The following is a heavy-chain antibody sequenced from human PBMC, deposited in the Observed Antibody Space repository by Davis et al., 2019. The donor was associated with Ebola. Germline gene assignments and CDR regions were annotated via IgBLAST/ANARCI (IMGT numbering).Heavy chain of an antibody. D-gene: IGHD3-9*01. J-gene: IGHJ6*02. CDR3: ARTDYDILFYGMDV. CDR1: GFAFSSFW. Sequence: GESLKISCAASGFAFSSFWMTWVRQAPGKGLEWVANMKPDGTEEYYVDSVKGRFTISRDNAKNSVYLQLVSLRAEDTAVYYCARTDYDILFYGMDVWGQGTTVTVSS. V-gene: IGHV3-7*01. CDR2: MKPDGTEE.